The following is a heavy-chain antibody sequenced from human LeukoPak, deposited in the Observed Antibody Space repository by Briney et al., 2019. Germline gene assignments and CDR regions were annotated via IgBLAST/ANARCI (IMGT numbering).Heavy chain of an antibody. V-gene: IGHV3-23*01. Sequence: PGGSLRLSCAASGFTVSSNYMSWVRQAPGKGLEWVSDISVSGGNTYYADSVQGRFIISRDNSKNTLNLQMNSLRVEDTAVYYCAKGASGSYHTPYDYWGQGSLVTVSS. CDR2: ISVSGGNT. CDR1: GFTVSSNY. CDR3: AKGASGSYHTPYDY. D-gene: IGHD1-26*01. J-gene: IGHJ4*02.